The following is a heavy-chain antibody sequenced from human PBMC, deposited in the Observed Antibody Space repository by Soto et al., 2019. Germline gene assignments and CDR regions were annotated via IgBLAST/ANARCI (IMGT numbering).Heavy chain of an antibody. CDR2: MYYSGST. D-gene: IGHD5-18*01. V-gene: IGHV4-30-4*08. Sequence: SETLSLTCTVSGGSISSGDYYWSWIRQHPGKGLEWIGYMYYSGSTYYNPSLKSRVTISEDTSKNQFSLKLSSVTAADTAVYYCACIFSGGYGYGFYYYGMDVWGQGTTVTVSS. CDR1: GGSISSGDYY. CDR3: ACIFSGGYGYGFYYYGMDV. J-gene: IGHJ6*02.